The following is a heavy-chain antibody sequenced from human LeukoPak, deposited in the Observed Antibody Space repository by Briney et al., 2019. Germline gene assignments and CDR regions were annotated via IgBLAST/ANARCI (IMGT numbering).Heavy chain of an antibody. V-gene: IGHV3-7*03. D-gene: IGHD1-26*01. CDR2: INEAGSGK. Sequence: GGSLRLSCAASGFTFSSFWMSWVRQAPGKGLEWVANINEAGSGKYYVDSVKGRFTISRDNAKNTLYLQMNSLRAEDTAVYYCAKESSIVGAFFDYWGQGTLVTVSS. J-gene: IGHJ4*02. CDR1: GFTFSSFW. CDR3: AKESSIVGAFFDY.